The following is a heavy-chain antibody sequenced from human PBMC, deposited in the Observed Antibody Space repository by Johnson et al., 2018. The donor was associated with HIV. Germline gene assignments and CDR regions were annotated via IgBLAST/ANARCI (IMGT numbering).Heavy chain of an antibody. CDR2: ISYDGSNK. CDR3: ARAHFPYCGGDCYSFAFDI. D-gene: IGHD2-21*02. CDR1: GFTFSSYA. Sequence: QEKLVESGGGVVQPGRSLRLSCAASGFTFSSYAMHWVRQAPGKGLEWVAVISYDGSNKYYADSVKGRYTISRDNSKNTLFLQMSSLRAEDTAVYYCARAHFPYCGGDCYSFAFDIWGQVTVVTVSS. J-gene: IGHJ3*02. V-gene: IGHV3-30*04.